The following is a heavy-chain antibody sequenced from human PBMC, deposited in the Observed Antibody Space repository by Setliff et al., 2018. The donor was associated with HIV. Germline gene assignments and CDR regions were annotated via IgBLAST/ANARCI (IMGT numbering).Heavy chain of an antibody. V-gene: IGHV7-4-1*02. J-gene: IGHJ4*02. CDR3: ARVSDTGVDPQTHRDY. CDR1: GYTFTSYA. CDR2: INTRTGNP. D-gene: IGHD2-21*01. Sequence: ASVKVSCKASGYTFTSYAMNWVRQAPGQGLEWMGWINTRTGNPTYAQGFTGRFVFSFDTSVSSAYLQITSLKAEDTAVYYCARVSDTGVDPQTHRDYWGQGTPVTVSS.